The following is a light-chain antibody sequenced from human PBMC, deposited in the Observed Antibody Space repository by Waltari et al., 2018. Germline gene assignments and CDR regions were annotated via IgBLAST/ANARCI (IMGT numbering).Light chain of an antibody. Sequence: QTVVIHVPSLTVSPGGTVTLTRASSIGAVTTNYYLNWFQHKPGQQPMALIYSTSIKHSVTPALFSGSLLDGKAALTLSGVQPEDEAEYYCLLFYGGAYVFGTGTKVTVL. CDR3: LLFYGGAYV. J-gene: IGLJ1*01. CDR2: STS. CDR1: IGAVTTNYY. V-gene: IGLV7-43*01.